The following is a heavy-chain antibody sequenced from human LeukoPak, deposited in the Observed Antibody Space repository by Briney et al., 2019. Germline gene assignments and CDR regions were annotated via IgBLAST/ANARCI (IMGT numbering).Heavy chain of an antibody. V-gene: IGHV1-18*04. J-gene: IGHJ4*02. CDR2: ISAYNGNT. CDR3: ARGGPGKYYYDSSGYPVDY. D-gene: IGHD3-22*01. Sequence: ASVKVSCKASGYTFTDYFMHWVRQAPGQGLEWMGWISAYNGNTNYAQKLQGRVTMTTDTSTSTAYMELRSLRSDDTAVYYCARGGPGKYYYDSSGYPVDYWGQGTLVTVSS. CDR1: GYTFTDYF.